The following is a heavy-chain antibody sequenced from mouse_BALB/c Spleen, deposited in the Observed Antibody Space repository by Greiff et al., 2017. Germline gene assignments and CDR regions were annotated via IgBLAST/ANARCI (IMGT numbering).Heavy chain of an antibody. CDR1: GYTFTDYN. CDR2: IYPYNGGT. CDR3: ARWGYDDAMDY. D-gene: IGHD2-14*01. J-gene: IGHJ4*01. V-gene: IGHV1S29*02. Sequence: VQLKESGPELVKPGASVKISCKASGYTFTDYNMHWVKQSHGKSLEWIGYIYPYNGGTGYNQKFKSKATLTVDNSSSTAYMELRSLTSEDSAVYYCARWGYDDAMDYWGQGTSVTVSS.